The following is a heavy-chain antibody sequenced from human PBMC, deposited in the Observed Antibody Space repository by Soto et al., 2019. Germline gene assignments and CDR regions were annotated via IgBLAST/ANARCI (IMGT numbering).Heavy chain of an antibody. CDR1: GGSVSGYY. D-gene: IGHD1-1*01. Sequence: SETLSLTCTVSGGSVSGYYWSWIRQPPGKGLEWIGYIYYTGTTIYSPSLDRRVTLSVDTAKDQVSLTLTSVTPADTAVYYCARHPTIARFENGLDVWGQGTMVTVS. CDR2: IYYTGTT. V-gene: IGHV4-59*08. J-gene: IGHJ6*02. CDR3: ARHPTIARFENGLDV.